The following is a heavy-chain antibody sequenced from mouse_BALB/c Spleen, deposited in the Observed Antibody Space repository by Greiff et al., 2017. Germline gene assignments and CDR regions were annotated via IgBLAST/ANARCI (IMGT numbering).Heavy chain of an antibody. CDR2: IYPGNGDT. J-gene: IGHJ4*01. D-gene: IGHD1-1*01. Sequence: QVQLQQPGAELVKPGASVKMSCKASGYTFTSYNMHWVKQTPGQGLEWIGAIYPGNGDTSYNQKFKGKATLTADKSSSTAYMQLSSLTSEDSAVYYCARGKFITTVVENYAMDYWGQGTSVTVSS. CDR3: ARGKFITTVVENYAMDY. V-gene: IGHV1-12*01. CDR1: GYTFTSYN.